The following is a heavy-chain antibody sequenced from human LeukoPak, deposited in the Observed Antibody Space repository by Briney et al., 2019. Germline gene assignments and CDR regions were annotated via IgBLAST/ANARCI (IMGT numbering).Heavy chain of an antibody. Sequence: GGSLRLSCAASGFTFSSYAMHWVRQAPGKGLEWGAVISYDGSNKYYADSVKGRFTISRDNSKNTLYLQMNSLRAEDTAVYYCARDLTTQNAFDIWGQGTMVTVSS. CDR2: ISYDGSNK. CDR3: ARDLTTQNAFDI. D-gene: IGHD4-11*01. J-gene: IGHJ3*02. V-gene: IGHV3-30*04. CDR1: GFTFSSYA.